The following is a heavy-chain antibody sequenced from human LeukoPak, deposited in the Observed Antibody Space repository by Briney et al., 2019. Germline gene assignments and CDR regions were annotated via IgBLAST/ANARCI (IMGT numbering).Heavy chain of an antibody. V-gene: IGHV1-69*13. Sequence: SVKVSCKAPGGTFSSYAISWVRQAPGQGLEWMGGIIPIFGTANYAQKFQGRVTITADESTSTAYMELSSLRSEDTAVYYCARDTGAYCGGDCMGPPFAFDIWGQGTMVTVSS. D-gene: IGHD2-21*01. J-gene: IGHJ3*02. CDR1: GGTFSSYA. CDR3: ARDTGAYCGGDCMGPPFAFDI. CDR2: IIPIFGTA.